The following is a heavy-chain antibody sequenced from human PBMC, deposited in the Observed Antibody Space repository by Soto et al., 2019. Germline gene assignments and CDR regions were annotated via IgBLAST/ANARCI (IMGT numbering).Heavy chain of an antibody. CDR2: ISYDGSNK. D-gene: IGHD3-16*02. CDR3: AKGSGLHLGELSFDDAFDI. V-gene: IGHV3-30*18. J-gene: IGHJ3*02. CDR1: GFTFSSYG. Sequence: GGSLRLSCAASGFTFSSYGMHWVRQAPGKGLEWVAVISYDGSNKYYADSVKGRFTISRDNSKNTLYLQMNSLRAEDTAVYYCAKGSGLHLGELSFDDAFDIWGQGTMVTVSS.